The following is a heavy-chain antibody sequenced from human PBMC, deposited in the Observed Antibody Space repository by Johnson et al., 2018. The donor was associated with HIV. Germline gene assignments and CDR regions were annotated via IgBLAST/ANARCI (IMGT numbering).Heavy chain of an antibody. J-gene: IGHJ3*02. V-gene: IGHV3-11*04. CDR2: ISSSDSTI. D-gene: IGHD1-26*01. Sequence: QVQLVESGGGLVQPGGSLRLSCAASGFAFSDCYMSWIRQAPGKGLEWISYISSSDSTIYYADSVKGRFTISRDNANNSLYLQMNSLRAEDTALYYCARDSERGFDIWGQGTMVTVSS. CDR1: GFAFSDCY. CDR3: ARDSERGFDI.